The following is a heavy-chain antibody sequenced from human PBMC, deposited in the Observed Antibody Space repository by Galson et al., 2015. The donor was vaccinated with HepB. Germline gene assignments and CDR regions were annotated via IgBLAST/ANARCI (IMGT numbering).Heavy chain of an antibody. Sequence: SLRLSCAASGFTFSSFGMHWVRQAPGKGLEWVALIWYDGSNKNYADSVKGRFTISRDNSKNTLYLQMNSLRAEDTAVYYCARGKKRALAAAYGMDVWGQGTTVTVSS. D-gene: IGHD6-13*01. CDR3: ARGKKRALAAAYGMDV. V-gene: IGHV3-33*01. CDR2: IWYDGSNK. CDR1: GFTFSSFG. J-gene: IGHJ6*02.